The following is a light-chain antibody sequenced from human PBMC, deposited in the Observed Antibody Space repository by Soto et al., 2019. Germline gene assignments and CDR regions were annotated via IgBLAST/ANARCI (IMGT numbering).Light chain of an antibody. J-gene: IGLJ1*01. V-gene: IGLV3-1*01. CDR2: RGN. Sequence: SYELTQPPSVSVSPGQTARITCSADKLGNKFPCWYQVKPGQSPVLVIYRGNNRPSGIPERFSGSSSGNTATLTISGTQAMDEADYYCQAWDSSIHYVFGTGTKLTVL. CDR1: KLGNKF. CDR3: QAWDSSIHYV.